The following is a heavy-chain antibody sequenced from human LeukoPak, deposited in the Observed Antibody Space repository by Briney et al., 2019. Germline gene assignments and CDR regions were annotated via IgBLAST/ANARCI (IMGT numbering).Heavy chain of an antibody. D-gene: IGHD2-15*01. CDR3: AREDIVVVVAGIDY. J-gene: IGHJ4*02. CDR2: IYSGGST. CDR1: GFTVSNNY. V-gene: IGHV3-66*02. Sequence: GGSLRLSCVVSGFTVSNNYMSWVRQAPRKGLEWVSLIYSGGSTYYADSVKGRFTISRDNSKNTLYLQMNSLRAEDTAVYYCAREDIVVVVAGIDYWGQGTLVTVSS.